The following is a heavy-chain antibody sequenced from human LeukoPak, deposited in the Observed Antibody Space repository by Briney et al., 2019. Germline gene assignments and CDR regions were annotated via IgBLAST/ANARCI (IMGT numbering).Heavy chain of an antibody. J-gene: IGHJ3*02. CDR3: ARLGRGVGATQRAFDI. D-gene: IGHD1-26*01. CDR1: GGSISSGNW. CDR2: IYHSGST. Sequence: SGTLSLTCAVSGGSISSGNWWSWVRQPPGKGLEWIGEIYHSGSTNYNPSLKSRVTISVDKSKNQFSLKLSSVTAADTAVYYCARLGRGVGATQRAFDIWGQGTMVTVSS. V-gene: IGHV4-4*02.